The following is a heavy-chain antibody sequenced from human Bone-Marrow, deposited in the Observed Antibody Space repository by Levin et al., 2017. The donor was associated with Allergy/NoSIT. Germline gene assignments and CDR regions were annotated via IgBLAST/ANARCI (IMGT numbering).Heavy chain of an antibody. Sequence: SETLSLTCALSGQSFTGYYGNWIRQPPGKGLEWIGEINHTGGTNYNSSLKSRVSISLDMSENQLSLKLTSVTAADTGVYYCDQGSPDNRVRTWGQGTLVTVSS. CDR3: DQGSPDNRVRT. V-gene: IGHV4-34*08. CDR1: GQSFTGYY. J-gene: IGHJ4*02. D-gene: IGHD1-26*01. CDR2: INHTGGT.